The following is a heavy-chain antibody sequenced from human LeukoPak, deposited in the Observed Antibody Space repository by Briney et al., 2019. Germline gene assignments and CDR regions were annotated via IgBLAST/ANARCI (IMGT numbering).Heavy chain of an antibody. CDR2: ISAYNGNT. V-gene: IGHV1-18*01. CDR1: GYTFTSYA. CDR3: ATSPWVRGVITYFDY. D-gene: IGHD3-10*01. Sequence: ASVKVSCKASGYTFTSYAMHWVRQAPGQGLEWMGWISAYNGNTNYAQKLQGRVTMTTDTSTSTAYMELRSLRSDDTAVYYCATSPWVRGVITYFDYWGQGTLVTVSS. J-gene: IGHJ4*02.